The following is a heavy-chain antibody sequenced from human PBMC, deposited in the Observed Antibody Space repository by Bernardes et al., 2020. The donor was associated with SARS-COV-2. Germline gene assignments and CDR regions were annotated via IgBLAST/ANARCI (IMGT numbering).Heavy chain of an antibody. J-gene: IGHJ5*02. CDR1: GVSISSYY. CDR2: IYSSGST. V-gene: IGHV4-59*01. CDR3: ARVGNPSYSSPSYWFDP. Sequence: SETLSLTCTVSGVSISSYYWSWIRQPPGKGLEWIGYIYSSGSTNYNPSLKSRVTISVDTSKNQFSLKLSSVTAADTAVYYCARVGNPSYSSPSYWFDPWGQGTLVNVSS. D-gene: IGHD6-6*01.